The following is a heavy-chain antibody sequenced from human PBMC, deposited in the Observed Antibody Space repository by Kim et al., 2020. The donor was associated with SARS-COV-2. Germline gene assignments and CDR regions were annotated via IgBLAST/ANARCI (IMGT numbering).Heavy chain of an antibody. D-gene: IGHD5-12*01. Sequence: SETLSLTCNVSGASISTYYWSWIRQPPGKGLDWIGYIYSGGNTNYNPSLKSRVTISVDTSKNKFSLKLSSVTAADTAVYYCARQSGYDSPFAYWGQGTLVTVSS. CDR3: ARQSGYDSPFAY. CDR1: GASISTYY. CDR2: IYSGGNT. V-gene: IGHV4-59*08. J-gene: IGHJ4*02.